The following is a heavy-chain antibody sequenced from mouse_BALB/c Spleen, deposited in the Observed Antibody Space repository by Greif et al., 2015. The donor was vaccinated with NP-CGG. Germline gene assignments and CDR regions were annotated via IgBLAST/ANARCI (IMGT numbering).Heavy chain of an antibody. CDR3: ARRTGTEAMDY. J-gene: IGHJ4*01. CDR2: IYPGSGNT. CDR1: GYTFTDYY. V-gene: IGHV1-84*02. D-gene: IGHD4-1*01. Sequence: VQLQQSGPELVKPGASVKISCKASGYTFTDYYINWVKQKPGQGLEWIGWIYPGSGNTKYHEKFKGKATLTVDTSSSTAYMQLSSLTSEDTAVYFCARRTGTEAMDYWGQGTSVTVSS.